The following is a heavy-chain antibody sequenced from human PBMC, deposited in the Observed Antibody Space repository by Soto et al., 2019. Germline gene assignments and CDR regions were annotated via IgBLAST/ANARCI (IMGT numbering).Heavy chain of an antibody. D-gene: IGHD3-3*01. CDR3: ARDRATYYHFWRGYYMDYSYGMDV. CDR2: IYYSGST. CDR1: GGSISSYY. V-gene: IGHV4-59*01. Sequence: PSETLSLTCSVSGGSISSYYWSWIRQPPGKGLEWIGYIYYSGSTNYNPSLKSRVTISVDTSKNQFSLKLSSVTAADTAVYYCARDRATYYHFWRGYYMDYSYGMDVWGHGTTVTVS. J-gene: IGHJ6*02.